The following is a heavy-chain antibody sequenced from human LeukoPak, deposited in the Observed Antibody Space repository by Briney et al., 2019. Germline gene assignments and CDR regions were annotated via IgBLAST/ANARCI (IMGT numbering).Heavy chain of an antibody. V-gene: IGHV4-31*03. CDR3: ARAGGTYYYGPWAFDI. CDR1: GGSISSGGYY. D-gene: IGHD3-10*01. CDR2: IYYSGST. J-gene: IGHJ3*02. Sequence: SQTLSLTCTVSGGSISSGGYYWSWIRQHPGKGLEWIGYIYYSGSTYYNPSLKSRVTISVDTSKNQFSLKLSSVTAADTAVYYCARAGGTYYYGPWAFDIWGQGTMVSVSS.